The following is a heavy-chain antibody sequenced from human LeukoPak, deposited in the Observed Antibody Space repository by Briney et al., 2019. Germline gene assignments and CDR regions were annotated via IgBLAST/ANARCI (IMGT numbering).Heavy chain of an antibody. CDR1: GFTFSSNA. J-gene: IGHJ4*02. D-gene: IGHD1-26*01. CDR2: ISGSGGST. Sequence: GGSLRLSCAASGFTFSSNAMSWVRQAPGKGLEWVSAISGSGGSTYYADSVKGRFTISRDNSKNTLYLQMNSLRAEDTAVYYCAKDGISGSYRKGDYWGQGTLVTVSS. V-gene: IGHV3-23*01. CDR3: AKDGISGSYRKGDY.